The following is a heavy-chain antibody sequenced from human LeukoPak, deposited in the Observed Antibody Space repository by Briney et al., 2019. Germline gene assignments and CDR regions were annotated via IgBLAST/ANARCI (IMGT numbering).Heavy chain of an antibody. CDR1: GFTFSSYE. J-gene: IGHJ3*02. V-gene: IGHV3-48*03. CDR2: ISSSGSTI. CDR3: ARAPVGSMAFDI. D-gene: IGHD1-26*01. Sequence: GGSLRLSCAASGFTFSSYEMNWVRQAPGKGLEWVSYISSSGSTIYYTASVKGRFTISRDNAKNSLYLQMNSLRAEDTAVYYCARAPVGSMAFDIWGQGTMVTVSS.